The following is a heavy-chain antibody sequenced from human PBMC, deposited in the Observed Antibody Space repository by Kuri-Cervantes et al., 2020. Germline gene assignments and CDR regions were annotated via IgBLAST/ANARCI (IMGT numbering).Heavy chain of an antibody. CDR3: AKERPIGGVQGVFDY. Sequence: GESLKISCAASGFIVSSNYMSWVGQAPGKGLEWVSVIYSGGGTYYADSAKGRFTISRDNSKNTLYLQMNSLRAEDTAVYYCAKERPIGGVQGVFDYWGQGTLVTVSS. J-gene: IGHJ4*02. V-gene: IGHV3-53*01. CDR2: IYSGGGT. D-gene: IGHD3-10*01. CDR1: GFIVSSNY.